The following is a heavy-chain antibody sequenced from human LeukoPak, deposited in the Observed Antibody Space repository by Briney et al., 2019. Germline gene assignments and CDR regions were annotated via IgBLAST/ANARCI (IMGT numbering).Heavy chain of an antibody. CDR1: GFTFSSYS. V-gene: IGHV3-48*02. CDR3: ARDADYGDYGFDY. J-gene: IGHJ4*02. CDR2: ISSSSTI. D-gene: IGHD4-17*01. Sequence: AGGSLRLSCAASGFTFSSYSMNWVRQAPGKGLEWVSYISSSSTIYYADSVKGRFTISRDNAKNSLYLQMNSLRDEDTAVYYCARDADYGDYGFDYWGQGTLVTVSS.